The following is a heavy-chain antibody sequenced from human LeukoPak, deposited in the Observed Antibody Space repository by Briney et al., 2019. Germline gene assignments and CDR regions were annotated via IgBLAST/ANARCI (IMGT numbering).Heavy chain of an antibody. CDR1: GYTFTSYD. D-gene: IGHD2-2*02. J-gene: IGHJ4*02. CDR2: MNPNSGNT. Sequence: ASVKVSCKASGYTFTSYDINWVRQATGQGLEWMGWMNPNSGNTGYAQKFQGRVTMTRNTSISTAYMELSSLRSEDTAVYYCARGPPGDQPLLYGAIGYWGQGTLVTVSS. V-gene: IGHV1-8*01. CDR3: ARGPPGDQPLLYGAIGY.